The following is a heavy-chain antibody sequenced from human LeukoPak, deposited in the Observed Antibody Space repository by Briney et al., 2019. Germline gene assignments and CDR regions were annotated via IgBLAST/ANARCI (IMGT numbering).Heavy chain of an antibody. CDR1: GFTFDDYT. CDR2: ISWNSGSI. D-gene: IGHD6-13*01. V-gene: IGHV3-9*01. CDR3: AKDKGIAAHVFDY. Sequence: PGGSLRLSCAASGFTFDDYTMHWVRQAPGKGLEGVSGISWNSGSIGYADSVKGRFTISRDNAKNSLYLQMNSLRAEDTALYYCAKDKGIAAHVFDYWGQGTLVTVSS. J-gene: IGHJ4*02.